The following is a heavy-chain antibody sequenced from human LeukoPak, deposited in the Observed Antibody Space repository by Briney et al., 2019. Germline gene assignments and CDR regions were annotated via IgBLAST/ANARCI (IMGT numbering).Heavy chain of an antibody. D-gene: IGHD6-13*01. V-gene: IGHV3-21*01. CDR2: ISSSSSYI. CDR3: ASGSKELVHRGAFDI. J-gene: IGHJ3*02. CDR1: GITFTNSA. Sequence: GGSLRLSCAASGITFTNSAVSWVRQAPGKGLEWVSSISSSSSYIYYADSVKGRFTISRDNAKNSLYLQMNSLRAEDTAVYYCASGSKELVHRGAFDIWGQGTMVTVSS.